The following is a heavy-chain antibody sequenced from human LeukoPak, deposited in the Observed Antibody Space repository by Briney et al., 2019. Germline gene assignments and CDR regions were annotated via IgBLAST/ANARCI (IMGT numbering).Heavy chain of an antibody. V-gene: IGHV3-7*01. CDR2: VNQDGSGK. CDR3: TSANYGPAY. D-gene: IGHD5-24*01. CDR1: GFTFTKHW. Sequence: GGSLRLSCAATGFTFTKHWMSWVRQAPGKGLEWVANVNQDGSGKYYVDSVKGRFTISKDNAKNSLYLQMNSLRAEDTAVYYCTSANYGPAYWGQGTLVTVSS. J-gene: IGHJ4*02.